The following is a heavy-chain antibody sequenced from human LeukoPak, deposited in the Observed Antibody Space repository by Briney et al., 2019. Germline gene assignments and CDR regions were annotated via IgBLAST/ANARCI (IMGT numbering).Heavy chain of an antibody. D-gene: IGHD4-23*01. Sequence: SETLSLTCAVYGGSFSGYYWTWIRQPPGKGLEWIGEIIDTGSTNYNPSLKSRVTISVDTSKNQFSLKLSSVTAADTAVYYCARVFYGGNHDAFDIWGQGTMVTVSS. CDR1: GGSFSGYY. CDR3: ARVFYGGNHDAFDI. CDR2: IIDTGST. V-gene: IGHV4-34*12. J-gene: IGHJ3*02.